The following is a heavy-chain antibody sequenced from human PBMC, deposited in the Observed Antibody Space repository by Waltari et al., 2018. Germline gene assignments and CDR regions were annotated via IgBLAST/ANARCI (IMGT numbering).Heavy chain of an antibody. D-gene: IGHD4-17*01. CDR3: ARATYGDYANY. V-gene: IGHV3-7*04. J-gene: IGHJ4*02. Sequence: EVQLVESGGGLVQPGGSLRLSCAASGFTFRSYWMSWVRQAPGKGLEWVANIKQDGSEKYYVDSVKGRFTISRDNAKNSLYLQMNSLRAEDTAVYYCARATYGDYANYWGQGTLVTVSS. CDR2: IKQDGSEK. CDR1: GFTFRSYW.